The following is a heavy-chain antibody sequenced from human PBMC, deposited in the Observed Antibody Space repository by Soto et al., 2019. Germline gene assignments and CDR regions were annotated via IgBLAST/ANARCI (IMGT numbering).Heavy chain of an antibody. D-gene: IGHD3-3*01. CDR3: ARVSSYYDFWSGTRPGYYMDV. V-gene: IGHV4-59*01. Sequence: PSETLSLTCTVSGGSISSYYWSWIRQPPGKGLEWIGHIYYSGSTNYNPSLKSQVTISVDTSKNQFSLKLSSVTAADTAVYYCARVSSYYDFWSGTRPGYYMDVWGKGTTVTVSS. CDR2: IYYSGST. CDR1: GGSISSYY. J-gene: IGHJ6*03.